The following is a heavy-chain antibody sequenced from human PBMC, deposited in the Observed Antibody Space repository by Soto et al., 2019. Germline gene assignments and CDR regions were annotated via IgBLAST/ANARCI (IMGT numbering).Heavy chain of an antibody. J-gene: IGHJ6*02. Sequence: EVQLLESGGGLVQPGGSLRLSCSTSGFTFWNFAMAWVRQGPGKGLEWVSTVNDRGGSTYYADSVKGRFTISRDDSEKTLHLQMSSLRTDDTAIYYCARWGSGTNFYYHYAMDVWGQGTTVTVSS. CDR2: VNDRGGST. CDR3: ARWGSGTNFYYHYAMDV. D-gene: IGHD3-16*01. CDR1: GFTFWNFA. V-gene: IGHV3-23*01.